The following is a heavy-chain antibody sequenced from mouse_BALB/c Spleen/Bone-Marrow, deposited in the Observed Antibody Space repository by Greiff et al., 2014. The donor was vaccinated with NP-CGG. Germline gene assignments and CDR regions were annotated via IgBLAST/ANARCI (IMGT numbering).Heavy chain of an antibody. CDR2: INPYTGYT. V-gene: IGHV1-4*02. D-gene: IGHD2-10*02. CDR3: AREFGNYFDY. J-gene: IGHJ2*01. CDR1: GYTFTSYT. Sequence: LVESTAELARPGASVKMSCKASGYTFTSYTMHWVKQRPGQGLEWIGFINPYTGYTDYNQKFKDKTALTADKSSSTAYMQPNSLTSEDSAVYHCAREFGNYFDYWGQGTTLTVSS.